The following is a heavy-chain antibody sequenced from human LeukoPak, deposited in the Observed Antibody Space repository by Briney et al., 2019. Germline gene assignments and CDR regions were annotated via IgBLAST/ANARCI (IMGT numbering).Heavy chain of an antibody. V-gene: IGHV3-9*01. CDR1: GFTFDDYA. J-gene: IGHJ4*02. CDR3: AKLGYYDSSGYPGY. Sequence: GGSLRLSCAASGFTFDDYAMHWVRQAPGKGLEWVSGISWNSGSIGYADSVKGRFTISRDNAKNSLYLQMNSLRAEDTALYYCAKLGYYDSSGYPGYWGQGTLVTVSS. CDR2: ISWNSGSI. D-gene: IGHD3-22*01.